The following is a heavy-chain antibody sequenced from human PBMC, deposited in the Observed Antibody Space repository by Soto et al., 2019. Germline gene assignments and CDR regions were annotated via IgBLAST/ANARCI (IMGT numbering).Heavy chain of an antibody. Sequence: SETLSLTCTVSGGSISSSSYYWGWIRQSPGKGLEWIGSIYYSGGTYYNPSLKSRVTISVDTSKNQFSLKLSSVTAADTAVYYCARQPLRLNYGMDVWGQGTTVTVSS. J-gene: IGHJ6*02. CDR3: ARQPLRLNYGMDV. V-gene: IGHV4-39*01. CDR2: IYYSGGT. CDR1: GGSISSSSYY. D-gene: IGHD2-8*01.